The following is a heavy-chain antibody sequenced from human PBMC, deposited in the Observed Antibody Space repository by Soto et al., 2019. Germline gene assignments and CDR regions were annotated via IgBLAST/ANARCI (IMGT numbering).Heavy chain of an antibody. D-gene: IGHD4-4*01. V-gene: IGHV4-30-2*01. CDR2: IYHSGST. J-gene: IGHJ4*02. CDR1: CGSIRSVGDS. Sequence: TLSLSCAVSCGSIRSVGDSCSWIRQPPGKGLEWIGYIYHSGSTYYNPSLKSRVTISVDRSKNQFSLNLSSVTAADTAVYYCARGMTTVTSYGYWGQRTLVTVPS. CDR3: ARGMTTVTSYGY.